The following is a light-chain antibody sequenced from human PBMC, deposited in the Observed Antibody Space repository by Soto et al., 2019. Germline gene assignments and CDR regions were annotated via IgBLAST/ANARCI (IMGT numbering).Light chain of an antibody. Sequence: EIVLSQSPGTLSLSPGERATLSCRASQCVSSSSLAWYQQRPGQAPRLLIFTASSRATGTPDRFSGSGSGTDFTLTISRLEPEDFAVYYCQLYGSSPPYIFGPGTKVDIK. CDR3: QLYGSSPPYI. V-gene: IGKV3-20*01. CDR2: TAS. CDR1: QCVSSSS. J-gene: IGKJ2*01.